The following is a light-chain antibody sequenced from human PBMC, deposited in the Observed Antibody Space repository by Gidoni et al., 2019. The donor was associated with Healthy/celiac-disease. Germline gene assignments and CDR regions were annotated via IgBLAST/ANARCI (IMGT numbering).Light chain of an antibody. Sequence: IRMTQSPSSLSASTGDRVTITCRASQGISSYLAWYQQKPGKAPKLLIYAASTLQSGVPSRFSGSGSGTDCTITISCLQSEDFATYYCKQYYSYPWTFGQGTKVEIK. CDR1: QGISSY. CDR3: KQYYSYPWT. CDR2: AAS. J-gene: IGKJ1*01. V-gene: IGKV1-8*01.